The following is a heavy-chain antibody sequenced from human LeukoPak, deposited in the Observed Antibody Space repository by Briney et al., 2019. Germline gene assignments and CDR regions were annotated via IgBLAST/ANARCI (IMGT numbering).Heavy chain of an antibody. V-gene: IGHV3-11*03. CDR3: ARNTLFAFDI. Sequence: GGSLRLSCAASGFTVSGDYMSWVRQAPGKGLEWVSYIRSSSIYTNYADSVKGRFTISRDNSKNTLYLQVNSLRAEDTAMYYCARNTLFAFDIWGQGTMVTVSS. J-gene: IGHJ3*02. CDR2: IRSSSIYT. CDR1: GFTVSGDY.